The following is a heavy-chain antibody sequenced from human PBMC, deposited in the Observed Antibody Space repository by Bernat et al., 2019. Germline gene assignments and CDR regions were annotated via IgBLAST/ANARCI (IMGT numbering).Heavy chain of an antibody. CDR3: ARGGGIAAYYYYGMDV. V-gene: IGHV3-33*01. CDR1: GFTFSSYG. CDR2: IWYDGSNK. Sequence: VQLVESGGGVVQPGRSLRLSCAASGFTFSSYGMHWVRQAPGKGLGWVAVIWYDGSNKYYADSVKGRFTISRDNSKNTLYLQMNSLRAEDTAVYYCARGGGIAAYYYYGMDVWGQGTTVTVSS. D-gene: IGHD6-6*01. J-gene: IGHJ6*02.